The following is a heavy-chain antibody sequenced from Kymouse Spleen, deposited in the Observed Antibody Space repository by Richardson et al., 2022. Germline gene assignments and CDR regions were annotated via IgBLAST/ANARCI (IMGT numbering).Heavy chain of an antibody. J-gene: IGHJ3*02. D-gene: IGHD3-9*01. CDR1: GFTFSSYG. CDR3: AKDGNYDILTGYYDAFDI. CDR2: ISYDGSNK. Sequence: QVQLVESGGGVVQPGRSLRLSCAASGFTFSSYGMHWVRQAPGKGLEWVAVISYDGSNKYYADSVKGRFTISRDNSKNTLYLQMNSLRAEDTAVYYCAKDGNYDILTGYYDAFDIWGQGTMVTVSS. V-gene: IGHV3-30*18.